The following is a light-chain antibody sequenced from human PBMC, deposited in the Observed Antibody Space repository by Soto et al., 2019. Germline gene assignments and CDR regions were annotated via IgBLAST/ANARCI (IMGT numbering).Light chain of an antibody. J-gene: IGKJ5*01. CDR1: RGISSY. Sequence: IQLTQSPSSLSASVGDSVTITCQASRGISSYLAWYQQKPGKAPKLLVYSASTLQSGVPSRFSGSGSGPDFTLNISSLQPEDSATYFCQQLNSYPQTFGQGTRLEIK. CDR2: SAS. CDR3: QQLNSYPQT. V-gene: IGKV1-9*01.